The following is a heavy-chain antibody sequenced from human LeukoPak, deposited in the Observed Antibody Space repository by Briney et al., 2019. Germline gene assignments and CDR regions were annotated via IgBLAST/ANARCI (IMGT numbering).Heavy chain of an antibody. V-gene: IGHV4-61*02. CDR2: IYTSGST. CDR3: ARSGGWSEYFDY. Sequence: SETLSLTCTVSGGPISSGSYYWSWIRQPAGKGLEWIGRIYTSGSTNYNPSLKSRVTISVDTSKNQFPLKLSSVTAADTAVYYCARSGGWSEYFDYWGQGTPVTVSS. CDR1: GGPISSGSYY. J-gene: IGHJ4*02. D-gene: IGHD6-19*01.